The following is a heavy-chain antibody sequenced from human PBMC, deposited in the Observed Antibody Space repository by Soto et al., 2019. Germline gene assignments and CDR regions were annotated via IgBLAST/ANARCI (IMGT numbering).Heavy chain of an antibody. Sequence: QVQLQESGPGLVKPSQILSVTCTVSGGSISSGGYYWSWIRRQPGKGLEYIGYIYYSGSTYYNPSLKSRVATSVDTSKNQFSLKLTSVTAADTAVYSCAAEVGFGPLFDYWGQGSLVTVSS. CDR2: IYYSGST. D-gene: IGHD3-3*01. CDR3: AAEVGFGPLFDY. V-gene: IGHV4-31*03. CDR1: GGSISSGGYY. J-gene: IGHJ4*02.